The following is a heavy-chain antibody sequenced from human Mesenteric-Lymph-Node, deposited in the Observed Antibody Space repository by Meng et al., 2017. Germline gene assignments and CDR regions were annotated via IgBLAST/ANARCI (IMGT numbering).Heavy chain of an antibody. Sequence: EVQVWDSGGGLLPPGASLRLSCAASGFTLGNYDMSWVRQAPGKGLEWVAGIGRSAAHTKYADSVKGRFSISRDNSNNAVYLQMNALAAEDTAVYYGAKDLLVTTWGYFDSWGQGTLVTVSS. J-gene: IGHJ4*02. CDR2: IGRSAAHT. CDR3: AKDLLVTTWGYFDS. CDR1: GFTLGNYD. D-gene: IGHD4-17*01. V-gene: IGHV3-23*01.